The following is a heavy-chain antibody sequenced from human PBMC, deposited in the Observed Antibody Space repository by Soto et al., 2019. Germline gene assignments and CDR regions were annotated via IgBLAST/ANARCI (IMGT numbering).Heavy chain of an antibody. CDR1: GDSISSSSYH. CDR2: ISYSGST. J-gene: IGHJ4*02. CDR3: ARNYASSGYPRYLDY. Sequence: SETLSLICTVSGDSISSSSYHWGWVRQPPGKGLEWIGTISYSGSTFYNPSLKSRVTISVDTSKNQFSLKLNSMTAADTAVYYCARNYASSGYPRYLDYWGQGTLVTVSS. D-gene: IGHD3-22*01. V-gene: IGHV4-39*01.